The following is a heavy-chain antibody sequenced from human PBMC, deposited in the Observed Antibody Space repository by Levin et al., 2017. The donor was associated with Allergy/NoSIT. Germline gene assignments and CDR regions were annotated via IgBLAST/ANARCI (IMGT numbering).Heavy chain of an antibody. D-gene: IGHD3-10*01. V-gene: IGHV4-34*01. Sequence: PSETLSLTCAVSGASFGGYYWNWIRQAPGKGLEWIGEINYRGTTNYNPSLKSRVTVSVDTSKNQFSLKLSSVTAADTAIYYCARRFSLLDYWGQGALVTVSS. CDR1: GASFGGYY. CDR2: INYRGTT. CDR3: ARRFSLLDY. J-gene: IGHJ4*02.